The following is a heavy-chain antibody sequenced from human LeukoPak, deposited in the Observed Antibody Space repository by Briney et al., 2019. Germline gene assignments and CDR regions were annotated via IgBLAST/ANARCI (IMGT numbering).Heavy chain of an antibody. CDR1: GFTFSSYA. V-gene: IGHV3-23*01. J-gene: IGHJ4*02. CDR3: AKVSTQSAAYDILTGYYISPIYFDY. D-gene: IGHD3-9*01. Sequence: PGGSLRLSCAASGFTFSSYAMSWVRQAPGKGLEWFSAISGSGGSTYYADSVKGRFTISRDNSKNTLYLQMNSLRAEDTAVYYCAKVSTQSAAYDILTGYYISPIYFDYWGQGTLVTVSS. CDR2: ISGSGGST.